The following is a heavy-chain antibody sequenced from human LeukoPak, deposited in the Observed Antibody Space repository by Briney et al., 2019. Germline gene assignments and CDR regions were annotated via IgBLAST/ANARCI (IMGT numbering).Heavy chain of an antibody. J-gene: IGHJ3*02. CDR2: IYYSGST. Sequence: SETLSLTCTVSGGSISSGDFHWSWIRQPPGKGLEWIGYIYYSGSTYYNPSLKSRVTISIDTSKNQFSLKLSSVTAADTAVYYCARANVRWLQKLNDAFDIWGQGTMVTVSS. CDR3: ARANVRWLQKLNDAFDI. CDR1: GGSISSGDFH. D-gene: IGHD5-24*01. V-gene: IGHV4-30-4*08.